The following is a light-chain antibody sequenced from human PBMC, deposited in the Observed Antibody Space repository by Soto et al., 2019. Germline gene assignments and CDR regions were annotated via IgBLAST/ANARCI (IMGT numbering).Light chain of an antibody. V-gene: IGKV3-20*01. Sequence: DIVLTQSPGTLSLSPGERATPSCRASQSVSSNHLAWYQQKPGQAPRLLIYGASSRATGIPDRFSGSGSGTDFTLTINRLEPEDFAVYYCQQYDSSPRTFGQGTKVDIK. CDR3: QQYDSSPRT. CDR2: GAS. J-gene: IGKJ1*01. CDR1: QSVSSNH.